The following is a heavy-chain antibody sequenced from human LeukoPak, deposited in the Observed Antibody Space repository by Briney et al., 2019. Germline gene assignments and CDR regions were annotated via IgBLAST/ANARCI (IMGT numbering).Heavy chain of an antibody. CDR3: ARHIRRWFDP. Sequence: SDTLSLTCTVYGGSFSGYYWSWLRQPPGKGLVWIGDINHNGSSTYNPSLKSRVTISVDTSKNQFSLKLSSVTAADTAVYYCARHIRRWFDPWGQGTLVTVSS. V-gene: IGHV4-34*01. J-gene: IGHJ5*02. CDR1: GGSFSGYY. CDR2: INHNGSS.